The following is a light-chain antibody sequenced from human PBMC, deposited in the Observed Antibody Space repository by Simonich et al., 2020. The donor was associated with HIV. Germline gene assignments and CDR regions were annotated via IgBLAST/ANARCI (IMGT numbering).Light chain of an antibody. CDR2: GAS. CDR1: QSVSSN. Sequence: EIVMTQSPATLSVSPGERVTLSCRASQSVSSNLAGYQQKPGQAPRLFIYGASIRATGIPARFSGSGSGTEFTLTISSMQSEDFAVYYCQQYNNWPLFFGQGTKLEIK. V-gene: IGKV3-15*01. J-gene: IGKJ2*01. CDR3: QQYNNWPLF.